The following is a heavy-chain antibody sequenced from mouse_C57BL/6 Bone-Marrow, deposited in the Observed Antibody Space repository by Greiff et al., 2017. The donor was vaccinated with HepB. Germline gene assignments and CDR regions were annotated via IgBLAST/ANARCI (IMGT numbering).Heavy chain of an antibody. CDR3: ARGIYYDYDGYAMDY. CDR2: FHPYNDDT. V-gene: IGHV1-47*01. D-gene: IGHD2-4*01. J-gene: IGHJ4*01. CDR1: GYTFNTYP. Sequence: VQLQQSGAELVKPGASVKMSCKASGYTFNTYPIEWMKQNHGKSLEWIGNFHPYNDDTKYNEKFKGKATLTVEKSSSTVYLELSRLTSDDSAVYYCARGIYYDYDGYAMDYWGQGTSVTVSS.